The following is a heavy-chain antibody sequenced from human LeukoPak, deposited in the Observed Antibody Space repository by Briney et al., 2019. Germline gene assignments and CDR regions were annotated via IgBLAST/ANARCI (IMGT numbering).Heavy chain of an antibody. V-gene: IGHV3-66*01. CDR2: IFRGDGT. Sequence: GSLRLSCVAFGFIVSTNYMSWVRQAPGKGLEWVSVIFRGDGTYHADSVKGRFTISRDSSKNTVYLQINSLTAEDTAVYYCVKEVPGTTIYHWGQGTLVTVSS. D-gene: IGHD4-11*01. CDR1: GFIVSTNY. CDR3: VKEVPGTTIYH. J-gene: IGHJ4*02.